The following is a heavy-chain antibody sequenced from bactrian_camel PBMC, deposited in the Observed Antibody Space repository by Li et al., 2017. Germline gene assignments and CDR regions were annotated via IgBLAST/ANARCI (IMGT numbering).Heavy chain of an antibody. CDR2: IASEPGGGVA. V-gene: IGHV3S31*01. Sequence: VQLVESGGGLVQPGGSLRLSCAASGFTFGTYAMSWVRQAPGKGLEWVAGIASEPGGGVAQYADSVKDRFTVSRDNTKNTLYLQLNSLETEDTAIYYCAKEQIPWSADHWGQGTQVTVS. CDR3: AKEQIPWSADH. J-gene: IGHJ4*01. D-gene: IGHD1*01. CDR1: GFTFGTYA.